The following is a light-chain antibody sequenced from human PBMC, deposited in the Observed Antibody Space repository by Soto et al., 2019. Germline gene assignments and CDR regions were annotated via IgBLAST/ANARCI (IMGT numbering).Light chain of an antibody. CDR1: NSNIGAGYD. V-gene: IGLV1-40*01. Sequence: QPVLTQPPSVSGAPGQRVTISCTGSNSNIGAGYDVNWYQQLPGTAPKLLVYRNSNRPSGVPDRFSGSKSDTSASLAITGLQADDEADYYCQSYDISLSASVFGGGTKLTVL. CDR3: QSYDISLSASV. J-gene: IGLJ2*01. CDR2: RNS.